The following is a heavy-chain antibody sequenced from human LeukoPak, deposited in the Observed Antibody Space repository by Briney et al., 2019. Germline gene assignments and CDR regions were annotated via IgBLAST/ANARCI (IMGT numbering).Heavy chain of an antibody. D-gene: IGHD3-22*01. V-gene: IGHV3-49*03. CDR3: TRDPQYDSSGLTFDC. CDR2: IRSKAYGGTT. CDR1: GFTFGDYA. Sequence: GRSLRLSCTASGFTFGDYAMSWFRQAPGKGLEWVGFIRSKAYGGTTEYAASVKGRFTISRDDSKSIAYLQMNSPKTEDTAVYYCTRDPQYDSSGLTFDCWGQGTLVTVSS. J-gene: IGHJ4*02.